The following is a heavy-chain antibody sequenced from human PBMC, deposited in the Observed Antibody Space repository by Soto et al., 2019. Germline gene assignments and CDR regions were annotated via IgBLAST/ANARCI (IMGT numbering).Heavy chain of an antibody. CDR2: ISSSSSYI. Sequence: GGSLRLSCAASGVTFSSYSMNWVRQAPGKGLEWVSSISSSSSYIYYADSVKGRFTISRDNAKNSLYLQMNSLRAEDTAVYYCAKYSSSFPYYYYYTDVWGKGTTVTVSS. CDR3: AKYSSSFPYYYYYTDV. V-gene: IGHV3-21*01. J-gene: IGHJ6*03. D-gene: IGHD6-6*01. CDR1: GVTFSSYS.